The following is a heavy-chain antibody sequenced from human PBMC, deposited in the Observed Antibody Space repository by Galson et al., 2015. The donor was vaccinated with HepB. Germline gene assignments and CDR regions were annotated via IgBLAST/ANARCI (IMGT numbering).Heavy chain of an antibody. Sequence: QSGAEVKKPGESLKISCNGSGYSFTNYWIGWVRQMPGKGLEWMGFIYPGDSDTRYSPSFLGQVTISADKSISTAFLQWSSLRASDTAMYYCARQGVDTSMVGGYWGQGTLVTVSS. CDR3: ARQGVDTSMVGGY. D-gene: IGHD5-18*01. J-gene: IGHJ4*02. V-gene: IGHV5-51*01. CDR2: IYPGDSDT. CDR1: GYSFTNYW.